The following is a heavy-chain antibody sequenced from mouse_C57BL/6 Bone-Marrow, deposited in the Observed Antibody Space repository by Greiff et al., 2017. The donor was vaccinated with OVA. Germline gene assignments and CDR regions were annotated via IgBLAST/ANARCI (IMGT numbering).Heavy chain of an antibody. CDR2: IYPDSGST. CDR1: GYTFTNYW. D-gene: IGHD1-1*02. Sequence: VQLQQPGPALVKPGASVKMSCKASGYTFTNYWIPWVKQRPGQCLEWIGDIYPDSGSTNYTEKFKSTATLTVDPSSSTAYMQLSRLTSEDSAVYYCARRKNGRRKRDWFAYWGQGTLVTVSA. CDR3: ARRKNGRRKRDWFAY. J-gene: IGHJ3*01. V-gene: IGHV1-55*01.